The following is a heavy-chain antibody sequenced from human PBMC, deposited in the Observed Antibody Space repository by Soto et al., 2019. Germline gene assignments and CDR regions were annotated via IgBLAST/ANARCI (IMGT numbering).Heavy chain of an antibody. CDR1: GGSISSYY. Sequence: WETLSLTCTVSGGSISSYYWSWIRQPAGKGLEWIGRIYTSGSTNYNPSLKSRVTMSVDTSKNQFSLKLSSVTAADTAVYYCARESLKESITMTVVVDYWGQGTLVTVSS. CDR3: ARESLKESITMTVVVDY. D-gene: IGHD3-22*01. CDR2: IYTSGST. J-gene: IGHJ4*02. V-gene: IGHV4-4*07.